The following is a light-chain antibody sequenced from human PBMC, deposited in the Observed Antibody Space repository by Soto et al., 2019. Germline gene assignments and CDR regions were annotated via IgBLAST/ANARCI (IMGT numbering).Light chain of an antibody. CDR2: DAS. CDR3: QQYGSSPST. J-gene: IGKJ1*01. V-gene: IGKV3-20*01. Sequence: EIVLTQSPGTLSLSTGERATLSCRSSQSVSSNYLAWYQQKPGQAPRLLIYDASSRATGIPDRFSGSGSGTDFTLTISRLEPEDFAVYYCQQYGSSPSTFGQGTKVEIK. CDR1: QSVSSNY.